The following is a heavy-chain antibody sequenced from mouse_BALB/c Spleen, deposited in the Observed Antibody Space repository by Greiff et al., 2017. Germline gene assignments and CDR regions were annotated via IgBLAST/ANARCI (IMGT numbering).Heavy chain of an antibody. J-gene: IGHJ4*01. V-gene: IGHV3-2*02. CDR2: ISYSGST. Sequence: DVKLVESGPGLVKPSQSLSLTCTVTGYSITSDYAWNWIRQFPGNKLEWMGYISYSGSTSYNPSLKSRISITRDTSKNQFFLQLNSVTTEDTATYYCARDGNYLYYYAMDYWGQGTSVTVSS. CDR3: ARDGNYLYYYAMDY. D-gene: IGHD2-1*01. CDR1: GYSITSDYA.